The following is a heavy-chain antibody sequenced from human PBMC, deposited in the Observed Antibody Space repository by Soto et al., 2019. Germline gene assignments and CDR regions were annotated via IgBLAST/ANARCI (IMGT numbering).Heavy chain of an antibody. Sequence: SETLSLTCTVSGGSISSYYWNWIRQPPGKGLEWIAYIYYSGNSNYNPSLKSRLTISVDTSKNQFSLKLSSVTAADTAVYYCARDSGASGRYLFDYWGQGTMVTVSS. D-gene: IGHD3-10*01. V-gene: IGHV4-59*01. CDR3: ARDSGASGRYLFDY. CDR1: GGSISSYY. CDR2: IYYSGNS. J-gene: IGHJ4*02.